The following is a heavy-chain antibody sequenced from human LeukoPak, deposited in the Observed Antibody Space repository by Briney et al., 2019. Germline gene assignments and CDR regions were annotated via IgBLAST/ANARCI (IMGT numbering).Heavy chain of an antibody. J-gene: IGHJ4*02. Sequence: GGSLRLSCAASGFTFSSYGMHWVRQAPGKGLEWVAVIWYDGSNKYYADSVKGRFTISRDNSKNTLYLQMNSLRAEDTAVYSCARDALGGYYFDYWGQGTLVTVSS. V-gene: IGHV3-33*01. CDR2: IWYDGSNK. D-gene: IGHD2-15*01. CDR1: GFTFSSYG. CDR3: ARDALGGYYFDY.